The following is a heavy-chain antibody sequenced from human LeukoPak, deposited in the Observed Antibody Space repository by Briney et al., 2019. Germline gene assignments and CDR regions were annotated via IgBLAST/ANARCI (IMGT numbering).Heavy chain of an antibody. V-gene: IGHV4-39*01. CDR2: IFYSGNT. CDR1: GFSISSSSNY. Sequence: SETLSLTCTVSGFSISSSSNYWGWLRQPPGKGLEWIGSIFYSGNTYYNSSLKSRVTISVDTSKNQFSLKLSSVTAADTAVYYCARHLKIRSIAAVGYWGQGILVTVSS. CDR3: ARHLKIRSIAAVGY. D-gene: IGHD6-13*01. J-gene: IGHJ4*02.